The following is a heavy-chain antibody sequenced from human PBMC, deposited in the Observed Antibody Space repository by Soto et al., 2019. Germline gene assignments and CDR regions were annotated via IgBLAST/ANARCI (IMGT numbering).Heavy chain of an antibody. V-gene: IGHV1-46*01. CDR3: ARAGVGDSYGYYYYYGMDV. CDR1: GYTFTKYN. D-gene: IGHD5-18*01. CDR2: IIPGGGGT. J-gene: IGHJ6*02. Sequence: ASVKVSCKASGYTFTKYNMHWVRQAPGQGLEWMGLIIPGGGGTSYSQRFQGRVTMTRDTSTSTVYMELSSLRSEDTAVYYCARAGVGDSYGYYYYYGMDVWGQGTTVTVSS.